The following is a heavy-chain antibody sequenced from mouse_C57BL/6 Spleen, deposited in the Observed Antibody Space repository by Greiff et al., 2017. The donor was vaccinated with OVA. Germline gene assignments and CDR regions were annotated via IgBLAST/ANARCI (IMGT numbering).Heavy chain of an antibody. V-gene: IGHV1-50*01. J-gene: IGHJ4*01. CDR3: ARVRGDAMDY. CDR1: GYTFTSYW. Sequence: VQLQQPGAELVKPGASVKLSCKASGYTFTSYWMQWVKQRPGQGLEWIGEIDPSDSYTNYNQKFKGKATLTVDTSSSTAYMQLSSLTSEDSAVYYCARVRGDAMDYWGQGTSVTVSS. CDR2: IDPSDSYT.